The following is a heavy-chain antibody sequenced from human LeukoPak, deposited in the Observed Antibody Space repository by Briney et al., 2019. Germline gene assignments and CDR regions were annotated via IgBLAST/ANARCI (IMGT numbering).Heavy chain of an antibody. CDR3: ARQGSGWYYFDY. CDR1: GYTFTGYY. V-gene: IGHV1-2*02. D-gene: IGHD6-19*01. J-gene: IGHJ4*02. Sequence: ASVKVSCKASGYTFTGYYIHWVRQAPGQGLEWMGSINPNSGGTNYAQKFQGRVTMTRDTSISTAYMELSRLRSDDTAVYYCARQGSGWYYFDYWGQGTLVTVSS. CDR2: INPNSGGT.